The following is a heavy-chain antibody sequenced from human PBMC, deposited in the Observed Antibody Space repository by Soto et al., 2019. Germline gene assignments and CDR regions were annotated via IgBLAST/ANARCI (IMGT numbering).Heavy chain of an antibody. CDR2: IYDSVNT. V-gene: IGHV4-31*03. D-gene: IGHD1-1*01. CDR1: GDSLSSGGHY. J-gene: IGHJ4*02. Sequence: LSLTCTVSGDSLSSGGHYWSWIRQHPGKGLEWIGHIYDSVNTYYSPSLRSRVTISADMSKNQFSLNLRSVTAADTAVYYCARVDQRGYFASSTDYWGQGTLVTVSS. CDR3: ARVDQRGYFASSTDY.